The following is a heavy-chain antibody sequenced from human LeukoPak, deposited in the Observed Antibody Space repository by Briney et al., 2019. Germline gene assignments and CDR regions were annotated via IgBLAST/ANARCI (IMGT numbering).Heavy chain of an antibody. CDR1: GFTFTYDA. D-gene: IGHD4-11*01. J-gene: IGHJ4*02. CDR2: ISGSGSDGST. CDR3: AKAGDYSYFDY. Sequence: PVGSLRLSCAASGFTFTYDAMNWVRQAPGKGLEWVSAISGSGSDGSTYYADSVKGRFTISRDNSKNTLYLQMNSLRAEDTAVYYCAKAGDYSYFDYWGQGTLVTVSS. V-gene: IGHV3-23*01.